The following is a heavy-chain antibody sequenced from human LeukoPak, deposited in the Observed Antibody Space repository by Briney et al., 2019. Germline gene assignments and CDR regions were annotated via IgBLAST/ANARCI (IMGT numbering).Heavy chain of an antibody. Sequence: GGSLRLSCAASGFTFSSYSMNWVRQAPGKGLEWVSYISTVSSYIYYADSVRGRFTISRDNAKNSLYLQMNSLRAEDTAVYYCARDLQTGGQGTLVTVSS. V-gene: IGHV3-21*01. CDR1: GFTFSSYS. CDR2: ISTVSSYI. CDR3: ARDLQT. J-gene: IGHJ4*02.